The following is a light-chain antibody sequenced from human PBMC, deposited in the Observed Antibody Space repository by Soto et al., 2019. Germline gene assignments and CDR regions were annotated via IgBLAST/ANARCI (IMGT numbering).Light chain of an antibody. Sequence: QLVLTQSPSASASLGASVKLTCTLSRGHSSYAIAWHQQQPEKGPRYLMKLTSDGSHSKGDGIPDRFSGSSSGAERYLTISSLQSEDEADYFCQTWGSGIHYVFGTGTKVTVL. CDR2: LTSDGSH. CDR3: QTWGSGIHYV. CDR1: RGHSSYA. V-gene: IGLV4-69*01. J-gene: IGLJ1*01.